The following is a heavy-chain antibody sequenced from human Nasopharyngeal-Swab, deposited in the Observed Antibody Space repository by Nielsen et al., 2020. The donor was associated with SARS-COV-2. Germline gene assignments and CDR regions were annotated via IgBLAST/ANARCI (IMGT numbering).Heavy chain of an antibody. J-gene: IGHJ6*02. CDR2: IKQDGSEK. CDR3: ARDTGSGWSMDV. CDR1: GFTFGSYW. Sequence: GGSLTLSCTASGFTFGSYWMSWVRQAPGKGLEWVANIKQDGSEKYYVDSVKGRFTISRDNAKNSLYLQMNSLRAEDTAVYYCARDTGSGWSMDVWGQGTTVTVSS. D-gene: IGHD6-19*01. V-gene: IGHV3-7*01.